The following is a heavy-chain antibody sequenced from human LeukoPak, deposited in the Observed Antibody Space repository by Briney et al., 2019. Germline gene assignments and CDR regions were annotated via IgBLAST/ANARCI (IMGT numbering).Heavy chain of an antibody. J-gene: IGHJ4*02. D-gene: IGHD3-22*01. CDR3: AKDLLTMILHGDNY. Sequence: SETLSLTCAVYGGSFSGYYWSWIRQPPGKGLEWIGEINHSGSTNYNPSLKSRVTISVDTSKNQFSLKLSSVTAADTAVYYCAKDLLTMILHGDNYWGQGTLVTVSS. CDR2: INHSGST. V-gene: IGHV4-34*01. CDR1: GGSFSGYY.